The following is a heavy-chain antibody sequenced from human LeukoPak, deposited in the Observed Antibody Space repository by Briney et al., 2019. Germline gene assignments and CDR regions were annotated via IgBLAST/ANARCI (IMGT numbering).Heavy chain of an antibody. D-gene: IGHD1-14*01. V-gene: IGHV3-23*01. CDR1: GFTFSSYA. CDR3: ARDIGTD. CDR2: ISGSGGNT. J-gene: IGHJ4*02. Sequence: GGSLRLSCAASGFTFSSYAMFWVRQAPGKGLEWVSGISGSGGNTYYADSVMGRFSISRDSSKNTLYLQMNGLRAEDTAVYYCARDIGTDWGQGTLVTVSS.